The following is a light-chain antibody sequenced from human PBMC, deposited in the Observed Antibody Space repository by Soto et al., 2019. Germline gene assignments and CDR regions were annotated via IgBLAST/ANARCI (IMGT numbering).Light chain of an antibody. Sequence: DIQMTQSPSTLSASVGDRVTITCRASQSVDTWLAWYQQKPGKAPNVLIYKASSLESGVPSRFSGSGSGTDFTLTISSLQPDDFATYYCQHYNGYSRTFGQGTKVEIK. V-gene: IGKV1-5*03. J-gene: IGKJ1*01. CDR1: QSVDTW. CDR2: KAS. CDR3: QHYNGYSRT.